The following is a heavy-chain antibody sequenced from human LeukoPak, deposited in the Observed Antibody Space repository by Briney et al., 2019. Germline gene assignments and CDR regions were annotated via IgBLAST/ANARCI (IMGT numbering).Heavy chain of an antibody. CDR3: TRESYYYGMDV. Sequence: GGSLRLSCAASGXTFSSYAMSWVRQAPGKGLEWVSAISGSGGSTYYADSVKGRFTISRDNAKNSLYLQMNSLRAEDTAVYYCTRESYYYGMDVWGQGTTVTVSS. J-gene: IGHJ6*02. CDR1: GXTFSSYA. CDR2: ISGSGGST. V-gene: IGHV3-23*01.